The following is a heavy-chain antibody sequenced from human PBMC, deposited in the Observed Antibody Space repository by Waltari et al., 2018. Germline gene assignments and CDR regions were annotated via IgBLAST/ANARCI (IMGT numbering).Heavy chain of an antibody. J-gene: IGHJ5*02. CDR1: GSFINTGFF. V-gene: IGHV4-38-2*01. Sequence: QVQLQESGPGLVRPSETLSLTCDVSGSFINTGFFWGWIRQPPGKGLEWIGNIYHDGTTYHSPSLKNRLTISLDTSKNRFSLRLTFVTVADSALYYGARQTLGYCTSAACRRLETWGQGILVTVSS. CDR2: IYHDGTT. D-gene: IGHD2-2*03. CDR3: ARQTLGYCTSAACRRLET.